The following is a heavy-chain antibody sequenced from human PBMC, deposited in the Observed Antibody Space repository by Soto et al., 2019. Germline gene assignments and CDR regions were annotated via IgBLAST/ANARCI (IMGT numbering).Heavy chain of an antibody. CDR1: GGSINSYY. CDR3: ARGQGHYQGMDV. V-gene: IGHV4-59*01. J-gene: IGHJ6*02. Sequence: QVQLQESGPGLVKPSETLSLTCTVSGGSINSYYWSWIRQPPGEGLEWIGYIYYSGSTNYNPSLQSRVTMSVDTSKNQFSLKLSSVTAADTAVYYCARGQGHYQGMDVWGQGTTVTVSS. CDR2: IYYSGST.